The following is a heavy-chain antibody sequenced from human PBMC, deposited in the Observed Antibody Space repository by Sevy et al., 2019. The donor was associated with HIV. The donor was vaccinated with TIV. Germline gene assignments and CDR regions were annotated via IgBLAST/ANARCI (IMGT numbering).Heavy chain of an antibody. D-gene: IGHD5-12*01. J-gene: IGHJ4*02. CDR3: ARGLATADTPEYYFDS. V-gene: IGHV3-49*03. Sequence: GGSLRLSCTTSGFTFHDYASSWFRQAPGKGLEWVAFITRNSYEAYGGTTEYAASVKGRFISSRDDSKSIGYLQMNSLKTEDSAVYYCARGLATADTPEYYFDSWGQGTLVTVSS. CDR1: GFTFHDYA. CDR2: ITRNSYEAYGGTT.